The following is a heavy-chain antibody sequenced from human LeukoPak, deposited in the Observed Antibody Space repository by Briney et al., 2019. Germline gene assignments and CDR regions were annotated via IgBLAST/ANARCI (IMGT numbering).Heavy chain of an antibody. J-gene: IGHJ4*02. D-gene: IGHD2-2*01. Sequence: SETLSLTCAVYSGSFSGYFWTWIRQPPGKGLEWIGEINHSGSTNYNPSLKSRVTISVDTSKNQFSLKLSSVTAADTAVYYCARVTVVPAAIASSSVDYWGQGTLVTVSS. CDR3: ARVTVVPAAIASSSVDY. V-gene: IGHV4-34*01. CDR2: INHSGST. CDR1: SGSFSGYF.